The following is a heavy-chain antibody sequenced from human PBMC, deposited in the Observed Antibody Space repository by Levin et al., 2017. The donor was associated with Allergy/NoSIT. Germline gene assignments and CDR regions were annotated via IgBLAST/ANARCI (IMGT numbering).Heavy chain of an antibody. CDR2: ISGSGIST. V-gene: IGHV3-23*01. J-gene: IGHJ3*02. CDR3: AKDPAINWGDDPFDI. D-gene: IGHD7-27*01. Sequence: LSLTCGASGFTFRSYAMNWVRPAPGKGLEWVSSISGSGISTYYADSVKGRFTISRDNSKNTLFLQMNSLRAEDTAKYYCAKDPAINWGDDPFDIWGQGTMVTVSS. CDR1: GFTFRSYA.